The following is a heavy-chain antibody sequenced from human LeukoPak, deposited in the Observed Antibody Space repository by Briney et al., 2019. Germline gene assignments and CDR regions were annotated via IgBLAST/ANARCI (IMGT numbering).Heavy chain of an antibody. CDR1: GYTFTSYA. CDR2: INAGNGNT. D-gene: IGHD4-17*01. CDR3: ARGEDYGDYYY. V-gene: IGHV1-3*01. J-gene: IGHJ4*02. Sequence: ASENVSCKASGYTFTSYAMHWVRQAPGQRREWMGWINAGNGNTKYSQKFQGRVTITRDTSASTAYMEVSSLRSEDTAVYYCARGEDYGDYYYWGQGTLVTVSS.